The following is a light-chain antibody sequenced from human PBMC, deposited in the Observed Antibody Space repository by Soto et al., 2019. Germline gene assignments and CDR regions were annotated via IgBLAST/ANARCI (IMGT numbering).Light chain of an antibody. Sequence: DIQLTQSPSFLSASVGDRVTITCRASQDISNYLVWYQQKPGKAPKPLIYAASTLQSGVPSRFSGSGSGTEFTLTISSLQPEDFATSYCQQLNSYPLTFGPRTKVDIK. CDR2: AAS. CDR1: QDISNY. J-gene: IGKJ3*01. V-gene: IGKV1-9*01. CDR3: QQLNSYPLT.